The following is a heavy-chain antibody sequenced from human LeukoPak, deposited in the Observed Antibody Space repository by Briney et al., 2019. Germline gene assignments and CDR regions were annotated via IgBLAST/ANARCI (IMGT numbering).Heavy chain of an antibody. D-gene: IGHD1-26*01. Sequence: GGSLRLSCAVSGFTFSDYYMSWIRQAPGKGLEWVSYISSSSSYTNYADSVKGRFTISRDNAKNSLYLQMNSLRAEDTAVYYCARGPISGSYRYFDYWGQGTLVTVSS. V-gene: IGHV3-11*05. CDR3: ARGPISGSYRYFDY. CDR1: GFTFSDYY. CDR2: ISSSSSYT. J-gene: IGHJ4*02.